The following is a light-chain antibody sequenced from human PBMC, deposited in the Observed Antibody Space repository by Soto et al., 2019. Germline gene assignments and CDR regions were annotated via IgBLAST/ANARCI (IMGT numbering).Light chain of an antibody. CDR2: EGS. J-gene: IGLJ3*02. Sequence: QSALTQPPSASGSRGQSVTISCTGTSSDVGGYNYVSWYQQHPGKAPKLMIYEGSKRPSGVPDRFSGSKSGNTASLTVSGLQPEDEADYYCSSYAGSNKLGVFGGGTKLTVL. V-gene: IGLV2-8*01. CDR3: SSYAGSNKLGV. CDR1: SSDVGGYNY.